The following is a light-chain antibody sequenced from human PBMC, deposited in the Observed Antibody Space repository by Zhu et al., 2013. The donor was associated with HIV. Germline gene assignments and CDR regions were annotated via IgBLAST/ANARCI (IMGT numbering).Light chain of an antibody. CDR3: QHYAGSLT. Sequence: EIVMTQSPATLSVSPGERATLSCRAAQSVSNNLAWYQQKPGQAPSLLIFDASTRAAGVPARFSGSGSGTDFTLTISSMESDDVAVYYCQHYAGSLTFGGGTKVEIK. J-gene: IGKJ4*01. CDR1: QSVSNN. CDR2: DAS. V-gene: IGKV3-15*01.